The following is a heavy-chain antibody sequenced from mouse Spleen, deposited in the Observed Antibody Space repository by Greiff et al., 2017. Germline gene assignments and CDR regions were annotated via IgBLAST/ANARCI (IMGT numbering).Heavy chain of an antibody. V-gene: IGHV1-66*01. CDR2: IYPGSGNT. D-gene: IGHD2-3*01. CDR3: ARRDDGYFYAMDY. J-gene: IGHJ4*01. Sequence: VQLQQSGPELVKPGASVKISCKASGYSFTSYYIHWVKQRPGQGLEWIGWIYPGSGNTKYNEKFKGKATLTADTSSSTAYMQLSSLTSEDSAVYYCARRDDGYFYAMDYWGQGTSVTVSS. CDR1: GYSFTSYY.